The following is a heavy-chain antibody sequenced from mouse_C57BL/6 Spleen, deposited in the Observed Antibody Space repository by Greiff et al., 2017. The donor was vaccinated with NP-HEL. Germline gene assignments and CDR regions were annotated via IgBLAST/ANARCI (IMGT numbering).Heavy chain of an antibody. CDR2: IYPGSGST. Sequence: QVQLQQPGAELVKPGASVKMSCKASGYTFTSYWITWVKQRPGQGLEWIGDIYPGSGSTNYHEKFKSKATLTVDTSSSTAYMQLSSLTSEDSAVFYCARGGGLRRHFDVWGTGTTVTVAS. J-gene: IGHJ1*03. V-gene: IGHV1-55*01. CDR3: ARGGGLRRHFDV. CDR1: GYTFTSYW. D-gene: IGHD2-4*01.